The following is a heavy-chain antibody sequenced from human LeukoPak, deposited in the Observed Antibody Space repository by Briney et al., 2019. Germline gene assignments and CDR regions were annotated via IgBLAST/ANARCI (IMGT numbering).Heavy chain of an antibody. CDR2: INWNGGST. CDR3: ARVRGDNTGWDS. Sequence: GGSLRLSCAASGFTFSDYYMSWIRQAPGKGLEWVSGINWNGGSTGYADSVKGRFTISRDNAKNSLYLQMNSLRAEDTAVYFCARVRGDNTGWDSWGQGTLVTVSS. D-gene: IGHD3-10*01. CDR1: GFTFSDYY. J-gene: IGHJ4*02. V-gene: IGHV3-20*04.